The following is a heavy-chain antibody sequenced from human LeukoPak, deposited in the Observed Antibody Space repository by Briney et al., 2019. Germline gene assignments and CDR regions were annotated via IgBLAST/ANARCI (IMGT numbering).Heavy chain of an antibody. V-gene: IGHV4-39*01. CDR1: GGSTTSVAYY. Sequence: SETLSLTCTVSGGSTTSVAYYWGWIRQPPGKGLEWIGSINYSGRTYSNPSLKSRVTISVDTSTNQFSLKLLSVTAADTAVYYCARNRRSYDSSGYQNYFAYWGQGTLVIVSS. CDR2: INYSGRT. CDR3: ARNRRSYDSSGYQNYFAY. D-gene: IGHD3-22*01. J-gene: IGHJ4*02.